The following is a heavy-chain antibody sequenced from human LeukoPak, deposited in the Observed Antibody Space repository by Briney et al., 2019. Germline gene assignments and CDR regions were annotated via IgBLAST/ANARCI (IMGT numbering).Heavy chain of an antibody. Sequence: PSETLSLTCTVSGGSISSYYWSWLRQPPGKGLEWIGYIYYSGSTNYNPSLKSRVTISVDTSKNQFSLKLSSVTAADTAVYYCARDQGNPHSCGYYYDWYFDLWGRGTLVTVSS. D-gene: IGHD3-22*01. V-gene: IGHV4-59*13. CDR3: ARDQGNPHSCGYYYDWYFDL. CDR2: IYYSGST. J-gene: IGHJ2*01. CDR1: GGSISSYY.